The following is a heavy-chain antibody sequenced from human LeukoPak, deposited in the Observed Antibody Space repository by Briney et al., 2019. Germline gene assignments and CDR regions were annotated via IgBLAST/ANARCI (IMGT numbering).Heavy chain of an antibody. Sequence: PSETLSLTCAVYGGSFSGYYWSWIRQPPGKGLEWIGEINHSGSTNYNPSLKSQVTISVDTSKNQFSLKLSSVTAADTAVYYCARGEQLVAVFDYWGQGTLVTVSS. V-gene: IGHV4-34*01. CDR2: INHSGST. CDR3: ARGEQLVAVFDY. J-gene: IGHJ4*02. D-gene: IGHD6-6*01. CDR1: GGSFSGYY.